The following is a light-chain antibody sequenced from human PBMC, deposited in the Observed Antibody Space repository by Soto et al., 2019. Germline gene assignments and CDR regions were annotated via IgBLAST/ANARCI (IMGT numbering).Light chain of an antibody. CDR3: QQRSNWWT. CDR1: QSVSSY. J-gene: IGKJ1*01. CDR2: DAF. Sequence: EIVLTQSPATLSLSPGERATLSCRASQSVSSYLAWYHQKPGQAPRLLIYDAFKRATGIPARFSGSGSGTDFTLTISSLEPEDFAVYYCQQRSNWWTFGQGTKVDI. V-gene: IGKV3-11*01.